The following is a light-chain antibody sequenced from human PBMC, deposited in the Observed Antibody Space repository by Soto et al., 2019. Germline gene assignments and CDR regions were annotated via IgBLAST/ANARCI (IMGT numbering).Light chain of an antibody. J-gene: IGKJ5*01. CDR1: QSVSSNY. V-gene: IGKV3-20*01. Sequence: EIVLTQSPGTLSLSPGERATLSCRASQSVSSNYLAWYQQKPGQAPRVLIYGASTRATGIPDRFSGGGSGTDFSLTISRLDPEDFAVYYCQQYSSSPITFGQGTRLEIK. CDR2: GAS. CDR3: QQYSSSPIT.